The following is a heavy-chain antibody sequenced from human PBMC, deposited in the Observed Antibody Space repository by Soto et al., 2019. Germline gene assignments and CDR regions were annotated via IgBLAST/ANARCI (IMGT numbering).Heavy chain of an antibody. V-gene: IGHV3-21*06. Sequence: EMQLVESGGGLVKPGGSLRLSCGASGFVFGSSAMNWVRQAPGKGLEWVSSISSSATYRDYAESVKGRFTISRDNANNSLFLQMSGLRVEDTAVYSCVRAVGVAARPKYYSGMDLWGQGTTVSVSS. CDR3: VRAVGVAARPKYYSGMDL. D-gene: IGHD6-6*01. CDR2: ISSSATYR. CDR1: GFVFGSSA. J-gene: IGHJ6*02.